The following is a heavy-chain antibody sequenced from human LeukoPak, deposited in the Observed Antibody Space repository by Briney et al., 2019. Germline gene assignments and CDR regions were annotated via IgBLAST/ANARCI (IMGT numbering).Heavy chain of an antibody. CDR2: IYYSGST. Sequence: SETLSLTCIVSGGSISSYYWSWIRQPPGKGLEWIGYIYYSGSTNYNPSLKSRVTISVDTSKNQFSLKLSSVTAADTAVYYCARAPPRKYIAARRSWDNWFDPWGQGTLVTVSS. D-gene: IGHD6-6*01. V-gene: IGHV4-59*01. CDR1: GGSISSYY. CDR3: ARAPPRKYIAARRSWDNWFDP. J-gene: IGHJ5*02.